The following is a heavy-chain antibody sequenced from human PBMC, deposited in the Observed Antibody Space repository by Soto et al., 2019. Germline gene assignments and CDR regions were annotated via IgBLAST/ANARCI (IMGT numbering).Heavy chain of an antibody. D-gene: IGHD4-17*01. J-gene: IGHJ6*02. V-gene: IGHV4-4*02. Sequence: SETLSLTCAVSGGSISSSNWWSWVRQPPGKGLEWIGEIYHSGSTNYNPSLKSRVTISVDTSKNQFSLKLSSVTAADTAVYYCARVYGDSPYSYGMDVWGQGTTVT. CDR3: ARVYGDSPYSYGMDV. CDR1: GGSISSSNW. CDR2: IYHSGST.